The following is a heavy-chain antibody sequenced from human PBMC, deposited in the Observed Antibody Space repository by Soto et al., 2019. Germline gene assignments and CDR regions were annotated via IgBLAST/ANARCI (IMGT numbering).Heavy chain of an antibody. V-gene: IGHV1-3*01. J-gene: IGHJ4*02. CDR1: GYTFANYA. Sequence: ASVKVSCKASGYTFANYAMHWVRQAPGQRLEWMRWINAGNGNTKYSQKFQARVTITRDTSASTAYMELSSLRSEDTAVYYCARGERYYYDSSGYFGFDYWGQGTLVTVSS. CDR3: ARGERYYYDSSGYFGFDY. D-gene: IGHD3-22*01. CDR2: INAGNGNT.